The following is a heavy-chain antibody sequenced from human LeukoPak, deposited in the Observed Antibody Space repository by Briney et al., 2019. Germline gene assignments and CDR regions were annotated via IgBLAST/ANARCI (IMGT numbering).Heavy chain of an antibody. CDR2: ISSSSSYI. CDR1: GFTFSSYS. V-gene: IGHV3-21*01. J-gene: IGHJ6*02. Sequence: GGSLRLSCAASGFTFSSYSMNWVRQAPGKGLEWVSSISSSSSYIYYADSVKGRFTISRDNAKNSLYLQMNSLRAEDTAVYYCARGQRNYYGMDVWGQGTTVTVSS. CDR3: ARGQRNYYGMDV. D-gene: IGHD6-25*01.